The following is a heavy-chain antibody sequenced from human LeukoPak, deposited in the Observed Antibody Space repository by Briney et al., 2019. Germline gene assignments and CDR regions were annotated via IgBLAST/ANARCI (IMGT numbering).Heavy chain of an antibody. CDR1: GGTFSSYA. J-gene: IGHJ6*02. Sequence: SMKVSCKASGGTFSSYAISWVRQAPGQGLEWMGGIIPIFGTANYAQKFQGRVTITADESTSTAYMELSSLRSEDTAVYYCASRGGYCSSTSCYQDYYYGMDVWGQGTTVTVSS. CDR2: IIPIFGTA. V-gene: IGHV1-69*13. D-gene: IGHD2-2*01. CDR3: ASRGGYCSSTSCYQDYYYGMDV.